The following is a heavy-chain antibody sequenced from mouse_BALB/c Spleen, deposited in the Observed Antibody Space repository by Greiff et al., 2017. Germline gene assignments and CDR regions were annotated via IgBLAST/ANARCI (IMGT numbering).Heavy chain of an antibody. CDR1: GFTFSDYG. J-gene: IGHJ4*01. CDR2: ISNLAYSI. V-gene: IGHV5-15*02. D-gene: IGHD2-14*01. Sequence: EVKVVESGGGLVQPGGSRKLSCAASGFTFSDYGMAWVRQAPGKGPEWVAFISNLAYSIYYADTVTGRFTISRENAKNTLYLEMSSLRSEDTAMYYCAREYRYDDYAMDYWGQGTSVTVSS. CDR3: AREYRYDDYAMDY.